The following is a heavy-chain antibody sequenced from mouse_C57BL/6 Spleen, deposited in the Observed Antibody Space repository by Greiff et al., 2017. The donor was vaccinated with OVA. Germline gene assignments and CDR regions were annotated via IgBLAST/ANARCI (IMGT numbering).Heavy chain of an antibody. D-gene: IGHD1-1*01. V-gene: IGHV10-3*01. CDR1: GFTFNTYA. J-gene: IGHJ1*03. Sequence: EVQVVESGGGLVQPKGSLKLSCAASGFTFNTYAMHWVRQAPGKGLEWVARIRSKSSNYATYYADSVKDRFTISRDDSQSMLYLQMNNLKTEDTAMYYGVRDIDYYGSSYGYFDVWGTGTTVTVSS. CDR2: IRSKSSNYAT. CDR3: VRDIDYYGSSYGYFDV.